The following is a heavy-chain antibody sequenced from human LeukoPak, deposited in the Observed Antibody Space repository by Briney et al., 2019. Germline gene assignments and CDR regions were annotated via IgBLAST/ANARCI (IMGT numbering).Heavy chain of an antibody. CDR1: GFTFSRYW. Sequence: GGSLRLSCAASGFTFSRYWINWVRQAPGKGLEGVANINQDGGEKYYVDSVKGRVTISRDNAKNSLYLQMNSLRAEDTAVYFCARRRGYDYGDYYYYMDVWGKGTTVTISS. CDR2: INQDGGEK. V-gene: IGHV3-7*01. D-gene: IGHD5-18*01. J-gene: IGHJ6*03. CDR3: ARRRGYDYGDYYYYMDV.